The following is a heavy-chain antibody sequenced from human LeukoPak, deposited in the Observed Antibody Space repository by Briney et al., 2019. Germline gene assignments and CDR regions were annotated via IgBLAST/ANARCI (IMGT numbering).Heavy chain of an antibody. CDR1: GFTFSSYA. Sequence: VGPLRLSCAASGFTFSSYAMHWVRQAPGKGLEWVAFIRYDGSNKYYADSVKGRFTISRDNSKNTLYLQMNSLRAEDTAVYYCAKIVASGSYIDYWGQGTLVTVSS. CDR2: IRYDGSNK. D-gene: IGHD1-26*01. V-gene: IGHV3-30*02. J-gene: IGHJ4*02. CDR3: AKIVASGSYIDY.